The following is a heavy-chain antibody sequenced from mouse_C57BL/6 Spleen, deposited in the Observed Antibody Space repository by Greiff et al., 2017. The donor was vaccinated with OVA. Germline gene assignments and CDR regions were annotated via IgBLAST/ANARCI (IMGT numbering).Heavy chain of an antibody. D-gene: IGHD2-3*01. V-gene: IGHV1-18*01. J-gene: IGHJ4*01. CDR1: GYTFTDYP. CDR3: AGQGLYDGYYHAMWG. CDR2: IHPNNGGT. Sequence: EVQLQQSGPELVKPGASVKMPCKASGYTFTDYPMDWVKQSHGKSLEWIGDIHPNNGGTIYNEKFKGKATLTVDKSSSTAYMELRSLTSEDTAVYYCAGQGLYDGYYHAMWGWGQGTTVTVAT.